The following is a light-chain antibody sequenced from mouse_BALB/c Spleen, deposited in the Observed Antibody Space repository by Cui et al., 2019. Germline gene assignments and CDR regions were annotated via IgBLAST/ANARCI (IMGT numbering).Light chain of an antibody. CDR3: QQYNSYPYT. CDR2: AAS. Sequence: DIVMTQAPKFISTSVGDRVSVTCKASQNVGSNLAWYQQKPGESLKALIYAASYRYSGVPDRFTGSGSGTDFTLTISNVQSEDLAEYFCQQYNSYPYTFGGGTKLEIK. CDR1: QNVGSN. V-gene: IGKV6-15*01. J-gene: IGKJ2*01.